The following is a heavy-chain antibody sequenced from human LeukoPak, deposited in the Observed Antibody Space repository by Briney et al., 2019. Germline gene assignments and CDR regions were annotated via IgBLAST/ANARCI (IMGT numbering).Heavy chain of an antibody. J-gene: IGHJ4*02. D-gene: IGHD2-21*01. CDR3: ARVCGGWPKYYFDY. CDR2: INPNSGGT. Sequence: GASVKVSCKASGYTFTGYYMHWVRQAPGQGLEWMGWINPNSGGTNYAQKFQGRVTMTRDTSISTAYMELSRLRSDDTAVYYCARVCGGWPKYYFDYWGQGTLVTVSS. V-gene: IGHV1-2*02. CDR1: GYTFTGYY.